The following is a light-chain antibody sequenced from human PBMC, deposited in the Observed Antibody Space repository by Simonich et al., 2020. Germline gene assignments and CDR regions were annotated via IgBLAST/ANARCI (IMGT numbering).Light chain of an antibody. CDR1: SSDVGGYNF. V-gene: IGLV2-11*01. Sequence: QSALTQPASVSGSPGQSITISCTGTSSDVGGYNFVSWYQQHPGKAPQLMIYDVSKRPSGVPDRVSGSKSGNTASLTISGLQAEDEADYYCCSYAGSYTLVFGGGTKLTVL. J-gene: IGLJ2*01. CDR2: DVS. CDR3: CSYAGSYTLV.